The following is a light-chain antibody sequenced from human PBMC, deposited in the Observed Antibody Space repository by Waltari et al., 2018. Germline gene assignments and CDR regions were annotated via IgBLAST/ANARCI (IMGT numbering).Light chain of an antibody. CDR3: QQTYSTPDT. J-gene: IGKJ2*01. CDR1: QSISRY. Sequence: DIQMTQSPSCLSASVGDRVTIPCRASQSISRYLNWFQPKQGKTTKLLNYGACSLQSGYPSRLSVSGSGTDVAGTISSLQPEDFATYYCQQTYSTPDTFGQGTKLEIK. CDR2: GAC. V-gene: IGKV1-39*01.